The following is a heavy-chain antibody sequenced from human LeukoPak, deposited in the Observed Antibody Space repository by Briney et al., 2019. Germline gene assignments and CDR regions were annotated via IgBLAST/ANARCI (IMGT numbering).Heavy chain of an antibody. Sequence: QPGGSLRLSRTASGFTPGDYLMSSVRQAPGNGLEWIGFISGGTTEYAASVTGRFTISRDDYTSIAYLQMNSLPTEDTAVYYCSRGSGWLSVYWGQGTLVTVSS. D-gene: IGHD6-19*01. CDR1: GFTPGDYL. CDR2: ISGGTT. CDR3: SRGSGWLSVY. V-gene: IGHV3-49*04. J-gene: IGHJ4*02.